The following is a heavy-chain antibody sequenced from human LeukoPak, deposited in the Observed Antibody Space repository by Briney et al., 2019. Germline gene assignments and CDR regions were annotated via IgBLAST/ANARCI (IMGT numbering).Heavy chain of an antibody. CDR1: GFTFSSYW. V-gene: IGHV3-7*01. CDR3: ARTMVRGVKSFDY. CDR2: IKQDGSEK. J-gene: IGHJ4*02. Sequence: PGGSLRLSCAASGFTFSSYWMSWVRQAPGKGLEWVANIKQDGSEKYYVDSVKGRFTISRDNAKNSLYLQMNSLRAEDTAVYYCARTMVRGVKSFDYWGQGTLVTVSS. D-gene: IGHD3-10*01.